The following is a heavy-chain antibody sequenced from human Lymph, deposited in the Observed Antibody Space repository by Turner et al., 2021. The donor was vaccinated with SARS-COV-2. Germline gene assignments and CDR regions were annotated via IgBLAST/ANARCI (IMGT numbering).Heavy chain of an antibody. J-gene: IGHJ4*02. CDR3: ARARTAGTNYPGDFDY. V-gene: IGHV4-31*01. Sequence: QVQLQESGPGLVKPSQTLSLTFTVSGCRIGSGCYYWSWIRQHPGKGLEWIGYRYYSGSSYYNPSLKSLVNISIDTSKNQFYLKLSSVTAEDTGVYYCARARTAGTNYPGDFDYWGQGTLVTVSS. D-gene: IGHD1-1*01. CDR1: GCRIGSGCYY. CDR2: RYYSGSS.